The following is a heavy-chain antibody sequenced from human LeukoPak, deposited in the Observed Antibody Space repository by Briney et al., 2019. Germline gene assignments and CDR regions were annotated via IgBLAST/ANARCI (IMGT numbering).Heavy chain of an antibody. D-gene: IGHD3-10*01. Sequence: GSSVKVSCKASGGTFSSYAISWVRQAPGQGLEWMGGIIPIFGTANYAQKFQGRVTITADESTSTAYMELSRLRSDDTAVYYCARSYGSGSYYRWFDPWGQGTLVTVSS. CDR1: GGTFSSYA. CDR2: IIPIFGTA. J-gene: IGHJ5*02. CDR3: ARSYGSGSYYRWFDP. V-gene: IGHV1-69*01.